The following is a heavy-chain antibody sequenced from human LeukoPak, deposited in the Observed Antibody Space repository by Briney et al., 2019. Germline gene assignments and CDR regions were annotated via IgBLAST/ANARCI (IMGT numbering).Heavy chain of an antibody. CDR2: ISSSSRYI. V-gene: IGHV3-21*01. CDR1: GFTFSRDS. J-gene: IGHJ4*02. CDR3: ARGKNSSGIAVAGPPDY. D-gene: IGHD6-19*01. Sequence: GGTLRLSCAASGFTFSRDSMNWVRQAPGKGVEWVSSISSSSRYIYYADSVKGRFTLSIDNAKNSLYLQMNSLRAEDTAVYYCARGKNSSGIAVAGPPDYWGQGSLVTVSS.